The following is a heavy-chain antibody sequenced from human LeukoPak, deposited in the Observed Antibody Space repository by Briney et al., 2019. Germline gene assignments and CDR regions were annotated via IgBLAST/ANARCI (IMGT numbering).Heavy chain of an antibody. CDR2: INPNIGGT. J-gene: IGHJ4*02. CDR3: ASLYGDYVASDY. Sequence: GASVKVSCKASGYSFTVYYMHWVRQAPGQGLEWMGWINPNIGGTNYAQKFLGRVTMTRDTSISTAYMELSRLRSDDTAVYYCASLYGDYVASDYWGQGTLVTVSS. D-gene: IGHD4-17*01. V-gene: IGHV1-2*02. CDR1: GYSFTVYY.